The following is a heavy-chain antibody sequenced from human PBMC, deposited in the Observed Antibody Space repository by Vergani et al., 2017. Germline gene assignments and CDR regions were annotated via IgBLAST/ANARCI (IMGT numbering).Heavy chain of an antibody. D-gene: IGHD5-12*01. V-gene: IGHV3-23*01. CDR3: AKANPRNSGYDYLYYYHAMDV. CDR1: GFTFSNYA. CDR2: ISGSGGST. Sequence: EVQLLESGGGLVQPGGSLRLSCAASGFTFSNYAMNWVRQAPGKGLEWVSGISGSGGSTYYAGSVKGRFTISRDNSKNTLYLQMNSLSAGDTAVYYCAKANPRNSGYDYLYYYHAMDVWGQGTTVTIPS. J-gene: IGHJ6*02.